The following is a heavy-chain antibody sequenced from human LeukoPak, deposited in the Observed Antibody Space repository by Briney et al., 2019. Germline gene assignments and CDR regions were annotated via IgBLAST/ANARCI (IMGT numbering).Heavy chain of an antibody. D-gene: IGHD1-26*01. Sequence: SVKVSCKASGYTFTGYYMHWVRQAPGQGLEWMGGIIPIFGTANYAQNFQGRVTITADESTSTAYMELSSLRSEDTAVYYCARDRSGGSYSDYFDYWGQGTLVTASS. V-gene: IGHV1-69*13. CDR2: IIPIFGTA. CDR3: ARDRSGGSYSDYFDY. J-gene: IGHJ4*02. CDR1: GYTFTGYY.